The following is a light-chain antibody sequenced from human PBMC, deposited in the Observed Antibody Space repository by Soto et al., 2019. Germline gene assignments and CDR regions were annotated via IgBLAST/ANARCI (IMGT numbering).Light chain of an antibody. Sequence: EVVLTQSPGTLSLSPGDRATLSCGASQSVTSKLAWYQQTPGQAPRLLISGASNRATGTPDRFSGSGSGTDFTLTISRLEPDDFALYFCQQYGGSPITFGLGTRLEIK. V-gene: IGKV3-20*01. CDR2: GAS. J-gene: IGKJ5*01. CDR3: QQYGGSPIT. CDR1: QSVTSK.